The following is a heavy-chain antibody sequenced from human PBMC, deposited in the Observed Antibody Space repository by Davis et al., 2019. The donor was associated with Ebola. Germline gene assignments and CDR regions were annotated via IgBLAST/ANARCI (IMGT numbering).Heavy chain of an antibody. CDR2: ISHSGST. D-gene: IGHD1-26*01. V-gene: IGHV4-59*08. Sequence: SETLSLTCTVSGDSISRKFWSWIRQPPGKGLEWIGYISHSGSTNYNPSLKSRVTISVDTSKNQFSLKLSSATAADTAVYYCARPWYSGTYYDAYDIWGQGTMVAVSS. CDR3: ARPWYSGTYYDAYDI. J-gene: IGHJ3*02. CDR1: GDSISRKF.